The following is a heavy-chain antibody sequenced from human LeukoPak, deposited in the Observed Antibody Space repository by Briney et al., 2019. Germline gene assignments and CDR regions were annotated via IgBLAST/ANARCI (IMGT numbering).Heavy chain of an antibody. CDR2: INPNSGGT. V-gene: IGHV1-2*02. CDR3: AREYTSAMGY. CDR1: GYTFTGYY. Sequence: ASVKVSCKASGYTFTGYYMHWVRLAPGQGLEWMGWINPNSGGTNYAQKFQGRVTMTRDTSISTAYMELSRLRSDDTAVYYCAREYTSAMGYWGQGTLVTVSS. D-gene: IGHD2-2*01. J-gene: IGHJ4*02.